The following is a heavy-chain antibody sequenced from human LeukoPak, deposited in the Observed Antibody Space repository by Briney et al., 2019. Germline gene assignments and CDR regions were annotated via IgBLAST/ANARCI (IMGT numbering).Heavy chain of an antibody. CDR1: GGSISSSSYY. Sequence: PSETLSLTCTVSGGSISSSSYYWGWIRQPPGKGLEWIGSIYYSGSTYYNPSLKSRVTISVDTSKNQFSLKLSSVTAADTAVYYCARGPRHWYFDLWGRGTLVTVSS. CDR3: ARGPRHWYFDL. V-gene: IGHV4-39*07. J-gene: IGHJ2*01. CDR2: IYYSGST.